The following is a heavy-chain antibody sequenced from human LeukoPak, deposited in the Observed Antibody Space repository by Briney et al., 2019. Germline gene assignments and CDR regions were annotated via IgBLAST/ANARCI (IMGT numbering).Heavy chain of an antibody. V-gene: IGHV1-24*01. CDR1: GYTLTELS. CDR3: AAGGAAGNWFDP. J-gene: IGHJ5*02. Sequence: ASVKVSCKVSGYTLTELSIHWVRQAPGKGLEWMGGFDPENDKTIYAQKFRGRVTMTEDTSTDTAYMELSSLRSEDTAVYYCAAGGAAGNWFDPWGQGTLVTVSS. CDR2: FDPENDKT. D-gene: IGHD6-13*01.